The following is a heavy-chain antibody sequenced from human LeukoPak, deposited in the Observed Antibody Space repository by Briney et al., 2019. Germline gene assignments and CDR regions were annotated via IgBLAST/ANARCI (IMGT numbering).Heavy chain of an antibody. CDR3: ARRSRITMVRGVIDFDY. CDR1: GYTFTSYG. J-gene: IGHJ4*02. Sequence: ASVKVSCKASGYTFTSYGISWVRQAPGQGLEWMGWMNPNSGNTGYAQKFQGRVTMTRNTSISTAYMELSSLRSEDTAVYYCARRSRITMVRGVIDFDYWGQGTLVTVSS. V-gene: IGHV1-8*02. D-gene: IGHD3-10*01. CDR2: MNPNSGNT.